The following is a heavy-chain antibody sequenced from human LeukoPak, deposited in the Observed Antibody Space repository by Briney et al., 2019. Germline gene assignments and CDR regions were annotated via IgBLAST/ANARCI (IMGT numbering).Heavy chain of an antibody. CDR2: IYYRGNT. CDR1: GGSVNSNDHY. V-gene: IGHV4-30-4*01. Sequence: SQTLSLTCSVSGGSVNSNDHYWRWIRQSPGRGLEWIVSIYYRGNTYYSPSLESRVSMSMYVPRNQSSLQMNSVTAADTAVYYCASKEPFYDVLTGYYGGTFDIWGQGTMVTVPS. J-gene: IGHJ3*02. CDR3: ASKEPFYDVLTGYYGGTFDI. D-gene: IGHD3-9*01.